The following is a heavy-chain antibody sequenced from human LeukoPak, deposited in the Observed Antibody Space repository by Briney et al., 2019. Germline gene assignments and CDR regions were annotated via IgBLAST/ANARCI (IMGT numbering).Heavy chain of an antibody. Sequence: PSETLSLTCTVSGGSISSSNYYWGWIRQPPGKGLESIKSMYYSGSTYYNPSLKSRVTMSVDTSKNQFSLKRISVTAADTALYYCARHVSSRYQLWLLYHFDYWGQGTLVTVSS. V-gene: IGHV4-39*01. J-gene: IGHJ4*02. CDR3: ARHVSSRYQLWLLYHFDY. CDR2: MYYSGST. D-gene: IGHD5-18*01. CDR1: GGSISSSNYY.